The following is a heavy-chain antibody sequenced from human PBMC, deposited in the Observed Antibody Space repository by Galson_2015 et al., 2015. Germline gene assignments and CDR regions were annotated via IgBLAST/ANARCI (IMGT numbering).Heavy chain of an antibody. D-gene: IGHD2-15*01. J-gene: IGHJ6*03. CDR3: ARQEVVAAPGEGYYYYYMDV. V-gene: IGHV5-51*01. CDR2: IYPGDSDT. CDR1: GYSFTSYW. Sequence: QSGAEVKKPGESLKISCKGSGYSFTSYWIGWVRQMPGKGLEWMGIIYPGDSDTRYSPSFQGQVTISADKSISTAYLQWSSLKASDTAMYYCARQEVVAAPGEGYYYYYMDVWGKGTTVTVSS.